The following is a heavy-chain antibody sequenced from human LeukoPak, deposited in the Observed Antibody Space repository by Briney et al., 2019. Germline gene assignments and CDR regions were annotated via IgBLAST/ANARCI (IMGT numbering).Heavy chain of an antibody. CDR2: INPNSDGT. CDR1: GYTFTGYY. Sequence: RASLKVSCKASGYTFTGYYMHWVRQAPGQGLEWMGRINPNSDGTNYAQKFQGRVTMTRDTSISTAYMELSGLRSDDTAMYYCARDRGGGGNHFDYWGQGTLVTVSS. CDR3: ARDRGGGGNHFDY. J-gene: IGHJ4*02. D-gene: IGHD3-10*01. V-gene: IGHV1-2*06.